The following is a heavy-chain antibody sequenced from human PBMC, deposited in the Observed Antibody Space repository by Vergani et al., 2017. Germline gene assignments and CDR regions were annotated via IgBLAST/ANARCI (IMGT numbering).Heavy chain of an antibody. CDR2: IIPILGIP. V-gene: IGHV1-69*08. D-gene: IGHD1-14*01. CDR1: GGTFSSYT. J-gene: IGHJ6*02. CDR3: ARDRSRRTYRLNV. Sequence: QVQLVQSGAEVKKPGSSVKVSCKASGGTFSSYTVTWVRQAPGQGLEWMGRIIPILGIPNYAQKLQGRVTITADKSTNTAYMELSSLRSEDTAVYYCARDRSRRTYRLNVWGQGTTVTVSS.